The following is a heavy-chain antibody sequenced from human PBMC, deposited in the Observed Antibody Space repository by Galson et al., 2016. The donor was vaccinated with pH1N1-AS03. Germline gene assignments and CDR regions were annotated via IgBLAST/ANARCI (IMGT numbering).Heavy chain of an antibody. CDR3: VRDFRWGGNSGY. CDR2: IYSGGTT. D-gene: IGHD4-23*01. V-gene: IGHV3-66*01. CDR1: GFTVSSSH. J-gene: IGHJ4*02. Sequence: SLRLSCAASGFTVSSSHMNWVRQAPGKGLEWVSIIYSGGTTYHADSVKGRFIVSRDNSKNTLYLRMNSLRAEDTAVYYCVRDFRWGGNSGYWGQGTLVTVSS.